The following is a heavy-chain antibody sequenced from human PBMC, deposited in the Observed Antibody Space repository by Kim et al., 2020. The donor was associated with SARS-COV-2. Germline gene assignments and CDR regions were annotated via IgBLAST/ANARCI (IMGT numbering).Heavy chain of an antibody. J-gene: IGHJ5*02. D-gene: IGHD6-13*01. V-gene: IGHV4-59*01. Sequence: SETLSLTCTVSGDSINDYYWSWIRQSPGKGLEWIGYVFYLGSTNYNPSLRSRVTISVDTSKNQFSLRLTSVTAADTAVYYCARSSSSWNNWFDPWGQGTPVTVSS. CDR1: GDSINDYY. CDR2: VFYLGST. CDR3: ARSSSSWNNWFDP.